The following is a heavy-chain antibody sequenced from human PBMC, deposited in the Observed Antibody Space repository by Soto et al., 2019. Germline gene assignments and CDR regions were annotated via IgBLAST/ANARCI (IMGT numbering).Heavy chain of an antibody. V-gene: IGHV4-59*01. J-gene: IGHJ5*02. D-gene: IGHD3-16*01. CDR1: GGSIRSYD. CDR2: IYYSGST. Sequence: SETLCLTCTVSGGSIRSYDWSWIRQPPGKGLEWIGYIYYSGSTNYNPSLKSRVTISVDTSKNQFSLKLSSVTAADTAVYYCARALWGPVGHITGFDPGAKGPLVPVSS. CDR3: ARALWGPVGHITGFDP.